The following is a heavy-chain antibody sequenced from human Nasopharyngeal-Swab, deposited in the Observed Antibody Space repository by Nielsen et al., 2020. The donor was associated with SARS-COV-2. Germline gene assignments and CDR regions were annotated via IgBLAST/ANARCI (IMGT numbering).Heavy chain of an antibody. V-gene: IGHV1-3*01. CDR1: GYTFTSFA. CDR3: ARATRGLADIVLMVYTMVYYGMDV. Sequence: ASVKVSCKASGYTFTSFAMHWVRQAPGQRLDWMGWINGGNGNTKYSQKFQGRVTFTRDTSASTAYMELSSLRSEDTAVYYCARATRGLADIVLMVYTMVYYGMDVWGQGTTVTVSS. D-gene: IGHD2-8*01. J-gene: IGHJ6*02. CDR2: INGGNGNT.